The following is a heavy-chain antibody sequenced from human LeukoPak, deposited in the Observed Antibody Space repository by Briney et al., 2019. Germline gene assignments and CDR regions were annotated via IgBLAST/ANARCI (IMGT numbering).Heavy chain of an antibody. V-gene: IGHV4-39*01. CDR1: GGSISSYY. J-gene: IGHJ4*02. CDR2: IYYSGST. Sequence: KPSETLSLTCTVSGGSISSYYWGWIRQPPGKGLEWIGSIYYSGSTYYNPSLKSRVTISVDTSKNQFSLKLSSVTAADTAVYYCGRHTTPIPGGYFDYWGQGTLVTVSS. CDR3: GRHTTPIPGGYFDY. D-gene: IGHD1-26*01.